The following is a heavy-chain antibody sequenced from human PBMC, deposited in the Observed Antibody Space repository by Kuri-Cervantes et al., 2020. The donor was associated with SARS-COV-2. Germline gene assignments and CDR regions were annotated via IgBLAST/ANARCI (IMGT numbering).Heavy chain of an antibody. Sequence: ASVKVSCKASDYTFNIYGISWVRQAPGQGLEWVGWISGYNGNTNYAQKVQGRVTMTTDTSTSTAYMELSSLRSEDTAVYYCASSHYYGSGKSFDYWGQGTLVTVSS. CDR1: DYTFNIYG. CDR3: ASSHYYGSGKSFDY. V-gene: IGHV1-18*04. CDR2: ISGYNGNT. D-gene: IGHD3-10*01. J-gene: IGHJ4*02.